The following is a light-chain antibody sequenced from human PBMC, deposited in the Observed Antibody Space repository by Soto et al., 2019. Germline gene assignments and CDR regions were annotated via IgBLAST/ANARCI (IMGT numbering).Light chain of an antibody. Sequence: EIVLTQSPGTLSLSPGESATLSCRVSQSVSSTNLAWYQQKPGQSPRLVMFGASSRATGIPDRFSGSGSGTDFTLTISRLEPEDFAVYYCQQYGSSPVSFGQGTKLEIK. CDR3: QQYGSSPVS. CDR1: QSVSSTN. J-gene: IGKJ2*03. CDR2: GAS. V-gene: IGKV3-20*01.